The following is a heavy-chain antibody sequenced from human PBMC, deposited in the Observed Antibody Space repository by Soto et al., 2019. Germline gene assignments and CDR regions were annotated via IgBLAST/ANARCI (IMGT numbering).Heavy chain of an antibody. CDR2: ISSSSSYI. CDR1: GFTFSSYS. V-gene: IGHV3-21*01. CDR3: ARDQKVSCSSTSCYDYYYYYMDV. D-gene: IGHD2-2*01. J-gene: IGHJ6*03. Sequence: GGSLRLSCAASGFTFSSYSMNWVRQAPGKGLEWVSSISSSSSYIYYADSVKGRFTISRDNAKNSLYLQMNSLRAEDTAVYYCARDQKVSCSSTSCYDYYYYYMDVWGKGTTVTVSS.